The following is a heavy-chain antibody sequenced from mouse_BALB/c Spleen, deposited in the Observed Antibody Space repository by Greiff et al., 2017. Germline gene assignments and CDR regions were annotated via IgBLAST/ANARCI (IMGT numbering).Heavy chain of an antibody. CDR3: ARDRNGNYPYAMDY. CDR2: ISDGGSYT. D-gene: IGHD2-1*01. CDR1: GFTFSDYY. J-gene: IGHJ4*01. V-gene: IGHV5-4*02. Sequence: EVKVVESGGGLVKPGGSLKLSCAASGFTFSDYYMYWVRQTPEKRLEWVATISDGGSYTYYPDSVKGRFTISRDNAKNNLYLQMSSLKSEDTAMYYCARDRNGNYPYAMDYWGQGTSVTVSS.